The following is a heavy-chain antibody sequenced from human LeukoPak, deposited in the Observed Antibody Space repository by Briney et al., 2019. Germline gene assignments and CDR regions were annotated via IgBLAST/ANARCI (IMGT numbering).Heavy chain of an antibody. V-gene: IGHV4-59*10. CDR3: ARGGRDGYNYRGDFDY. J-gene: IGHJ4*02. CDR1: GGSFSGYF. CDR2: IYTSGST. D-gene: IGHD5-24*01. Sequence: SETLSLTCAVYGGSFSGYFWNWIRQAAGKGLEWIGRIYTSGSTNYNPSLKSRVTISVDTSKNQFSLKLSSVTAADTAVYYCARGGRDGYNYRGDFDYWGQGTLVTVSS.